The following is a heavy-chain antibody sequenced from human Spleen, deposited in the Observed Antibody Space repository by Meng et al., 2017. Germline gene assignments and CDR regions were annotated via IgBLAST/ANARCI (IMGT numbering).Heavy chain of an antibody. V-gene: IGHV4-34*01. CDR1: GGSFSDYY. Sequence: QVQLQQWGAGLLKPSETLSLTCVVSGGSFSDYYWSWIRQPPGKGLEWIGEINHSGSTNYNPSLESRATISVDTSQNNLSLKLSSVTAADSAVYYCARLIFDYGGNSGGGTFDYWGQGTLVTVSS. J-gene: IGHJ4*02. CDR3: ARLIFDYGGNSGGGTFDY. CDR2: INHSGST. D-gene: IGHD4-23*01.